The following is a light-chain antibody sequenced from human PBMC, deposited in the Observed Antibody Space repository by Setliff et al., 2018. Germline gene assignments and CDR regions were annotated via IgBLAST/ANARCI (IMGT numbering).Light chain of an antibody. J-gene: IGLJ3*02. CDR3: CSHTTSSTWV. CDR2: DVN. V-gene: IGLV2-14*01. CDR1: SSDVGGYKY. Sequence: QSALTQPASVSGSPGQSITISCTGTSSDVGGYKYVSWYQQHPGKAPNLMIYDVNNRPSGVSNRFSGSKSGNTASLTISGLQAEDEADYYCCSHTTSSTWVFGGGTKVTVL.